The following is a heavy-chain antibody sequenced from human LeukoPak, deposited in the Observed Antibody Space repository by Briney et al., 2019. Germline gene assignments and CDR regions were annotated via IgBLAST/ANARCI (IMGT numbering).Heavy chain of an antibody. D-gene: IGHD1-26*01. J-gene: IGHJ3*02. CDR3: ARTVVGATTAAFDI. CDR2: ISSSSYI. CDR1: GFTFSWYT. Sequence: GGSLRLSCAASGFTFSWYTMNWVRQAPGKGLEWVSIISSSSYIYYADSVKGRFTISRGNAKNSLYLQMNSLRAEDTAVYYCARTVVGATTAAFDIWGQGTMVTVSS. V-gene: IGHV3-21*01.